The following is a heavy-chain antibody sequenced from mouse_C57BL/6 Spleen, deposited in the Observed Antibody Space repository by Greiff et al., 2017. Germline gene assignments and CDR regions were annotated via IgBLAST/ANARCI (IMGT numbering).Heavy chain of an antibody. V-gene: IGHV1-53*01. CDR3: ARRGPLDYAMDY. J-gene: IGHJ4*01. D-gene: IGHD3-3*01. Sequence: QVQLQQLGTELVKPGASVKLSCKAFGYTFTSLWMHWLMQRLGQGLEWIGNFTPSNGGTNYNEKFKSKATLTVDKSSSTAYMQLSSLTSEDSAVYYCARRGPLDYAMDYWGQGTSVTVSS. CDR2: FTPSNGGT. CDR1: GYTFTSLW.